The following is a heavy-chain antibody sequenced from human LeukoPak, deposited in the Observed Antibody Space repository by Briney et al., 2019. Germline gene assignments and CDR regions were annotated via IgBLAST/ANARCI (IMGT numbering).Heavy chain of an antibody. CDR2: MYHSGIS. J-gene: IGHJ4*02. CDR3: ARTLDY. Sequence: SETLCLTCSVSGTSISSGGYYYTWIRQPPGKGLEWIGYMYHSGISYYNPSLKNRLTISVDRSKNQFSLRLSSVTAADTAIYYCARTLDYWGQGTLVTVSS. V-gene: IGHV4-30-2*01. CDR1: GTSISSGGYY.